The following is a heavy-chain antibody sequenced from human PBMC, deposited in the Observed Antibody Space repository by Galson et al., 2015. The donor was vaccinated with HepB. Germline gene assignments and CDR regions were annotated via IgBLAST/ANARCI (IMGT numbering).Heavy chain of an antibody. D-gene: IGHD3-3*01. CDR1: GYTFTGYY. V-gene: IGHV1-2*06. Sequence: SVKVSCKASGYTFTGYYMHWVRQAPGQGLEWMGRINPNSGGTNYAQKFQGRVTMTRDTSISTAYMELSRLRSDDTAVYYCAREANTIFRGGRNWFDPWGQGTLVTVSS. CDR3: AREANTIFRGGRNWFDP. CDR2: INPNSGGT. J-gene: IGHJ5*02.